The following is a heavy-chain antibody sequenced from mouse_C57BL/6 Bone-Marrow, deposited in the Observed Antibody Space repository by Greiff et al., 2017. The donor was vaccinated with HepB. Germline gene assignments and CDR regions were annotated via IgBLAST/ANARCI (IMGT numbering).Heavy chain of an antibody. Sequence: QVQLQQPGAELVKPGASVKMSCKASGYTFTSYWITWVKQRPGQGLEWIGDIYPGSGSTNYNEKFKSKATLTVDTSSSTAYMQLSSLTSEDSAVYYCARSITTVVHFDYWGKGTTLTVSS. CDR3: ARSITTVVHFDY. V-gene: IGHV1-55*01. D-gene: IGHD1-1*01. J-gene: IGHJ2*01. CDR1: GYTFTSYW. CDR2: IYPGSGST.